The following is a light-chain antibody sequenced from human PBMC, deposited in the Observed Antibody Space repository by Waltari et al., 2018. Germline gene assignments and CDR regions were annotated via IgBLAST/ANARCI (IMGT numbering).Light chain of an antibody. V-gene: IGKV3-20*01. CDR2: GAP. CDR3: QQYGSSWWT. CDR1: QRVSSSY. Sequence: EIVLTQSPGPLSLSPGESAALSCRASQRVSSSYLAWYQQKPGQPPRLPIYGAPSRATGIPDRFSGSGSGTDFTLTISRLEPEDFAVYYCQQYGSSWWTFGQGTKVEIK. J-gene: IGKJ1*01.